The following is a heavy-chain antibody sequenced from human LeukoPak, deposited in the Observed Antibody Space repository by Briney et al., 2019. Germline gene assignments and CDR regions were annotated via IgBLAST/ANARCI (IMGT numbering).Heavy chain of an antibody. CDR1: GFTFSTYT. Sequence: GGSLRLSCAASGFTFSTYTMNWVRQAPGKGLEWVSSISRTSSSIYYADSVKGRITISRDNARNSLYPQMNSLRAEDTAVYYCATSHYYFDYWGQGTLVTVSS. CDR3: ATSHYYFDY. CDR2: ISRTSSSI. J-gene: IGHJ4*02. V-gene: IGHV3-21*01.